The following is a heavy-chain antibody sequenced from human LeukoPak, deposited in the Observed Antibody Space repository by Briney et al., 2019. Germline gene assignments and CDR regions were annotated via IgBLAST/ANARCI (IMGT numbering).Heavy chain of an antibody. CDR2: ISGSGGST. D-gene: IGHD1-7*01. V-gene: IGHV3-23*01. CDR1: GFTFSTYT. CDR3: AKFDQLGLRLSEFCDY. Sequence: GGSLRLSCAASGFTFSTYTMSWVRQAPGKGLEWVSAISGSGGSTYYADSVKGRFTISRDNSKNTLYLQMNSLRAEDTAVYYCAKFDQLGLRLSEFCDYWGQGTLVTVSS. J-gene: IGHJ4*02.